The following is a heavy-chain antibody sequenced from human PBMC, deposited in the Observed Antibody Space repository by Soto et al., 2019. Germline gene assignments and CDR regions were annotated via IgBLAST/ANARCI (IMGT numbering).Heavy chain of an antibody. CDR2: IIAVLGIT. Sequence: QVHLVQSGAEVREPGSSVKVSCKASGGTSSTYTISWVRQAPGQGLEWMGRIIAVLGITNYAQSFQGRVTITADKSTSTAYMEQSSLRSEDTAVYYCAREEGTVTYDYWGQGTLVTVSS. CDR1: GGTSSTYT. CDR3: AREEGTVTYDY. J-gene: IGHJ4*02. V-gene: IGHV1-69*08. D-gene: IGHD4-17*01.